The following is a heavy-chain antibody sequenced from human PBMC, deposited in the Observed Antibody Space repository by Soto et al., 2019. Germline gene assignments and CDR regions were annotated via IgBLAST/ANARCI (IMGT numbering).Heavy chain of an antibody. Sequence: SVKVSCKASGGTFSSYTISCVRQAPGQGLEWMGRIIPILGIANYAQKFQGRVTITADKSTSTAYMELSSLRSEDTAVYYCARDRCSSTSCYGLPTDAFDIWVQGTMVTVSS. CDR2: IIPILGIA. CDR3: ARDRCSSTSCYGLPTDAFDI. J-gene: IGHJ3*02. CDR1: GGTFSSYT. D-gene: IGHD2-2*01. V-gene: IGHV1-69*04.